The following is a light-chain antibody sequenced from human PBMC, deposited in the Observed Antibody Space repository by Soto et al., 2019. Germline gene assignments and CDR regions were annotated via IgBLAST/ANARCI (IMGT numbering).Light chain of an antibody. J-gene: IGLJ3*02. CDR1: SSDVGAYNY. CDR2: EVS. V-gene: IGLV2-8*01. Sequence: QSALTQPPSASGSPGQSVTLSCTGTSSDVGAYNYVSWYQQHPGKAPKLMIYEVSKRPSGVPDRFSGSKSGNTASLTVSGLQAEDEADYYCSSYAGSKVFGGGTKLTVL. CDR3: SSYAGSKV.